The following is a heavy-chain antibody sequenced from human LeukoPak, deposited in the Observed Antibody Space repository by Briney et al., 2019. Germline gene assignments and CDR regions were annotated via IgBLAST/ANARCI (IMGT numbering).Heavy chain of an antibody. Sequence: GGSLSLSCAASGFTFSSYWKHWVRQAPGKGLVWVSRINSDGSSTSYADSVNGRFTISRDNAKNTLYLQMNSLRAEDTAVYYCAREMGVAGYSSSWYGDAFDIWGQGTMVTVSS. CDR1: GFTFSSYW. V-gene: IGHV3-74*01. CDR3: AREMGVAGYSSSWYGDAFDI. D-gene: IGHD6-13*01. CDR2: INSDGSST. J-gene: IGHJ3*02.